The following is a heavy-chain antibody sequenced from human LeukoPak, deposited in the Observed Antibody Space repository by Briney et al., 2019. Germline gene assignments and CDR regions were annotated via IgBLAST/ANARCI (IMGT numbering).Heavy chain of an antibody. CDR3: ARGGYYYYYMDV. V-gene: IGHV3-48*04. CDR1: GFTFSSYS. J-gene: IGHJ6*03. Sequence: SGGSLRLSCAASGFTFSSYSMNWVRQAPGKGLEWVSYISSSSSTIYYADSVKGRFTISRDNAKNSLYLQMNSLRVEDTAVYYCARGGYYYYYMDVWAKGTTVTVSS. CDR2: ISSSSSTI.